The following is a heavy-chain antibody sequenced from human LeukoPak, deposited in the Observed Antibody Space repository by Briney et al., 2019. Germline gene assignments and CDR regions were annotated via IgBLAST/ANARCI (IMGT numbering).Heavy chain of an antibody. Sequence: GGSLRLSCAASGFTFSSYSMNWVRQAPGKGLEWVSAISGSGGSTYYADSVKGRFTISRDNSKNTLYLQMNSLRAEDTAVYYCAKSPSPMWFGVRYLYYFDYWGQGTLVTVSS. CDR1: GFTFSSYS. V-gene: IGHV3-23*01. D-gene: IGHD3-10*01. CDR2: ISGSGGST. J-gene: IGHJ4*02. CDR3: AKSPSPMWFGVRYLYYFDY.